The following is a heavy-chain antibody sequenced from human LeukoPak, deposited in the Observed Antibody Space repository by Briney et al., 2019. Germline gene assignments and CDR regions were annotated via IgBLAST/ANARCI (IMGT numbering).Heavy chain of an antibody. CDR2: IYPCYSDT. J-gene: IGHJ3*02. CDR3: AIITRVRGVITGAFDI. CDR1: GFSLTSYW. D-gene: IGHD3-10*01. V-gene: IGHV5-51*01. Sequence: GESLKISCKGSGFSLTSYWIGWVRQMPGKGLEWMGIIYPCYSDTRYSPSFQGQVTISADKSISPAYLQWSRLKASDTAMYYRAIITRVRGVITGAFDIWGQGTMVTVSS.